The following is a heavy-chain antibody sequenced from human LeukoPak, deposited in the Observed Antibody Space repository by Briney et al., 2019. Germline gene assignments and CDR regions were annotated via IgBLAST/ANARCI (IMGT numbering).Heavy chain of an antibody. CDR3: AREGSGSYGDYYMDV. V-gene: IGHV1-69*05. D-gene: IGHD1-26*01. CDR1: GGTFSSYA. CDR2: IIPIFGTA. Sequence: SVKVSCRASGGTFSSYAISWVRQAPGQGLEWMGGIIPIFGTANYAQKFQGRVTITTDEPTSTAYMELSSLRSEDTAVYYCAREGSGSYGDYYMDVWGKGTTVTVSS. J-gene: IGHJ6*03.